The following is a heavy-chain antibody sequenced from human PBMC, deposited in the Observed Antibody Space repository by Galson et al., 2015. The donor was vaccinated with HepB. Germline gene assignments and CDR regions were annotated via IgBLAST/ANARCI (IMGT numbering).Heavy chain of an antibody. CDR2: IIPILGIA. J-gene: IGHJ5*02. V-gene: IGHV1-69*04. CDR3: ARDPSPEGWFDP. Sequence: SVTVSCKASGGTFSSYAISWVRQAPGQGLEWMGRIIPILGIANYAQKFQGRVTITADKSTSTAYMELSSLRSEDTAVYYCARDPSPEGWFDPWGQGTLITVSS. CDR1: GGTFSSYA. D-gene: IGHD1-14*01.